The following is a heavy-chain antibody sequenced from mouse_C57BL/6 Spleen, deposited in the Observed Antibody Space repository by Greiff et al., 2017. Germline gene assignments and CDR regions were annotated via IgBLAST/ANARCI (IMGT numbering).Heavy chain of an antibody. J-gene: IGHJ1*03. D-gene: IGHD2-3*01. Sequence: QVQLQQSGPGLVQPSQSLSITCTVSGFSLTSYGVHWVRQSPGKGLEWLGVIWSGGSTHYNAAFISRLSISKDNSKSQVFFKMNSLQADDTAIYYCARKYDGYFDVWGTGTTVTVSS. CDR3: ARKYDGYFDV. CDR2: IWSGGST. CDR1: GFSLTSYG. V-gene: IGHV2-2*01.